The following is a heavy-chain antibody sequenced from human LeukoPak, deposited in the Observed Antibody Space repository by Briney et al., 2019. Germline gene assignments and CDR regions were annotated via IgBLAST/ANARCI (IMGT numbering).Heavy chain of an antibody. Sequence: RGESLKISCKGSGYSFSSYWIGWVRQMPGKALEWMGIIYPGDSDTRYSPSFQGQVTISADKSISTAYLQWSSLKASDTAMYYCARLGSVYDSSGYYGSVSSSYYFDYWGQGTLVTVSS. D-gene: IGHD3-22*01. V-gene: IGHV5-51*01. CDR2: IYPGDSDT. CDR1: GYSFSSYW. CDR3: ARLGSVYDSSGYYGSVSSSYYFDY. J-gene: IGHJ4*02.